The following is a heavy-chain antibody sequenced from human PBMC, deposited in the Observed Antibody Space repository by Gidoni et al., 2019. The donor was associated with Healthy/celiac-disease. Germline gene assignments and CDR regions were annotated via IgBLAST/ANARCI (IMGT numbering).Heavy chain of an antibody. CDR2: ISGSGGST. CDR1: GFTFSSYA. D-gene: IGHD6-13*01. V-gene: IGHV3-23*01. J-gene: IGHJ4*02. CDR3: AKDQGSSSFRY. Sequence: EVQLLESGGGLVQPGGSLRLSCEASGFTFSSYAMSWVRQAPGQGLEWVSAISGSGGSTYYADSVKGRFTISRDNSKNTLYLQMNSLRAEDTAVYYCAKDQGSSSFRYWGQGTLVTVSS.